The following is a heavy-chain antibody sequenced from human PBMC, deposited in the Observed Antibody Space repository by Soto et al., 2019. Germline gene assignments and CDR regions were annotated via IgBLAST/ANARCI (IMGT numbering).Heavy chain of an antibody. CDR3: SSPGGCLYGLDL. J-gene: IGHJ6*04. CDR2: IIPMSGTV. V-gene: IGHV1-69*06. CDR1: RGTLNDYA. Sequence: QVQLVQSGTEVKEPGSSVKVSCKASRGTLNDYAINWVRQAPGQGLEWMGGIIPMSGTVNYAQKFQRRVMIAADKYTSTSYMDLSSVRTEHTAVYYCSSPGGCLYGLDLWGKGTTVTVS. D-gene: IGHD1-26*01.